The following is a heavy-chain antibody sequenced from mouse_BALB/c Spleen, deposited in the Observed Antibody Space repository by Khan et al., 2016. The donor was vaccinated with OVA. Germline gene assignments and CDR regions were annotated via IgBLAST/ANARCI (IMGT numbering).Heavy chain of an antibody. CDR3: ARTSGYYGSNYFDY. V-gene: IGHV5-9-3*01. Sequence: EVELVESGGGLVKPGGSLKFSCAASGFTFSNYGMSWVRQTPEQRLEWVATISSGGSYTYYPDSVKGRVTISRDNANNTLYLKMSSLRSEDTAMYYCARTSGYYGSNYFDYWGQGTTLTVSS. CDR2: ISSGGSYT. CDR1: GFTFSNYG. D-gene: IGHD1-1*01. J-gene: IGHJ2*01.